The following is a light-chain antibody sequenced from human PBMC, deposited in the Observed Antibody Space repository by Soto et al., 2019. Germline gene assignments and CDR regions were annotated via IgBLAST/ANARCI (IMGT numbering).Light chain of an antibody. V-gene: IGKV3-20*01. CDR3: QQYSSSPLT. J-gene: IGKJ4*01. CDR1: QSVSSSY. Sequence: EIVLTQSPGTLSLSPGERATLSCRASQSVSSSYLAWYQHKPGQAPRLLIYVASSRATGIPDRFSGSGSGTDFTLTISRLEPEDFAVYYCQQYSSSPLTFGGGTKVEIK. CDR2: VAS.